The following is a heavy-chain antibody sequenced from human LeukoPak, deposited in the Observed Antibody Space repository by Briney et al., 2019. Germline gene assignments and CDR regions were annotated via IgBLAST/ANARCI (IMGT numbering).Heavy chain of an antibody. CDR2: INHSGST. V-gene: IGHV4-34*01. Sequence: SETLSLTCAVYGGSFSGYYWSWIRQPPGKGLEWIGEINHSGSTNYNPSLKSRVTISVDTSKNQFSLKLSSVTAADTAVYYCARGTADYWGQGTLVTVSS. CDR1: GGSFSGYY. CDR3: ARGTADY. J-gene: IGHJ4*02.